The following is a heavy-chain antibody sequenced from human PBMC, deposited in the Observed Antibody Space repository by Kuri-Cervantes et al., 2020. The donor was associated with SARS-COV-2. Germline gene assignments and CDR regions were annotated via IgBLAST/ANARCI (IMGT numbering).Heavy chain of an antibody. V-gene: IGHV4-39*01. CDR3: ARHVRPEITIFGVVITADYFDY. D-gene: IGHD3-3*01. CDR1: GGSFSDYY. Sequence: SQTLSLTCAVYGGSFSDYYWGWIRQPPGKGLEWIGSIYYSGSTYYNPSLKSRVTISVDTSKNQFSLKLSSVTAADTAVYYCARHVRPEITIFGVVITADYFDYRGQGTLVTVSS. J-gene: IGHJ4*02. CDR2: IYYSGST.